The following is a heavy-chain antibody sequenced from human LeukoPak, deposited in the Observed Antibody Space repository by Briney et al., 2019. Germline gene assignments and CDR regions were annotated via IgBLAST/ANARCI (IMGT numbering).Heavy chain of an antibody. CDR1: GASGSRGGYY. CDR2: TSYGGGA. Sequence: PSETLSLTCTVSGASGSRGGYYWSWIRQHPGKGLEWIGFTSYGGGAYYNPSLMSRITMSVDPSQNQFSLKMRDVTAADTAVYFCATAEWENFYFDSWGQGALVAVTS. J-gene: IGHJ4*02. D-gene: IGHD1-26*01. CDR3: ATAEWENFYFDS. V-gene: IGHV4-31*03.